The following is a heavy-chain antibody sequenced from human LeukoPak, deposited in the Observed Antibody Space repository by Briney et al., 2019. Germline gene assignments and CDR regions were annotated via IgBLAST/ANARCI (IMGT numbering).Heavy chain of an antibody. J-gene: IGHJ1*01. CDR1: GFTFSSYS. CDR3: ARDSSGWYSAEYSQH. Sequence: GGSLRLSCAASGFTFSSYSMNWVRQAPGKGLEWVSSISSSSSYIYYADSVKGRFTISRDNAKNSLYLQMNSLRAEDTAVYYCARDSSGWYSAEYSQHWGQGTLVTVSS. CDR2: ISSSSSYI. D-gene: IGHD6-13*01. V-gene: IGHV3-21*01.